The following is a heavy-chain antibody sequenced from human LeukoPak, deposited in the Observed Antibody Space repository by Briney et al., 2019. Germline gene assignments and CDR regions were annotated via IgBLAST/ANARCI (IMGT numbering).Heavy chain of an antibody. CDR1: GFTFSSYA. J-gene: IGHJ4*02. D-gene: IGHD3-22*01. V-gene: IGHV3-23*01. CDR3: ATTRYYYDSSGYSNFDY. Sequence: GGSLRLSCAASGFTFSSYAMNWVRQAPGKGLEWVSAISGSGGSTYYADSVKGRFTTSRDNSKNTLYLQMNSLRAEDTAVYYCATTRYYYDSSGYSNFDYWGQGTLVTVSS. CDR2: ISGSGGST.